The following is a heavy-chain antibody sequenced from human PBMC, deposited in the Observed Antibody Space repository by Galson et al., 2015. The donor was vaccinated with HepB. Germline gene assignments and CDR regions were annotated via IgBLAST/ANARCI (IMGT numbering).Heavy chain of an antibody. CDR3: ARGPRHYYDSSGPGYFDY. V-gene: IGHV3-53*04. D-gene: IGHD3-22*01. Sequence: SLRLSCAASGFTVSSNYMSWVRQAPGKGLEWVSIIYSGTSTYYADSVRGRLTISRHNFKNTLYLQMNSLRAEDTAVYYCARGPRHYYDSSGPGYFDYWGQGTLVTVSS. CDR2: IYSGTST. J-gene: IGHJ4*02. CDR1: GFTVSSNY.